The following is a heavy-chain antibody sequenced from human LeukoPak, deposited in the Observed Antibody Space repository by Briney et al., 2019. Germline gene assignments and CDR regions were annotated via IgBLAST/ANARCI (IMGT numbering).Heavy chain of an antibody. Sequence: ASETLSLTCAVYGGSFSGYYWSWIRQPPGKGLEWIGEINHSGSTNYNPSLKSRVTISVDTSKNQFSLKLSSVTAADTAVYYCARVRGKGDYWGQGTLVTVSS. CDR1: GGSFSGYY. D-gene: IGHD4-23*01. CDR3: ARVRGKGDY. CDR2: INHSGST. J-gene: IGHJ4*02. V-gene: IGHV4-34*01.